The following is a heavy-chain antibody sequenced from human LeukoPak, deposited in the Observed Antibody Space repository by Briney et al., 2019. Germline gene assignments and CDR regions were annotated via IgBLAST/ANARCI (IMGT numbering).Heavy chain of an antibody. Sequence: SETLSLTCAVYGGTFSGYYWSWIRQPPGKGLEWIGEINHSGSTNYNPSLKRRVTISVDTSKNQFSLKLSSVTAADTAVYYCARTTLGYYNVRRYYYYMDVWGKGTTVTVSS. CDR2: INHSGST. D-gene: IGHD3-9*01. V-gene: IGHV4-34*01. CDR3: ARTTLGYYNVRRYYYYMDV. CDR1: GGTFSGYY. J-gene: IGHJ6*03.